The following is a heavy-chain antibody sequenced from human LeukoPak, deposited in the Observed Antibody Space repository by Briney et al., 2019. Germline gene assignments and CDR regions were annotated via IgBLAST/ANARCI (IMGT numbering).Heavy chain of an antibody. CDR1: GFTFNSYW. CDR3: ARAGGYYYDSFDY. CDR2: ISSDGSTT. Sequence: GGSLRLSCAASGFTFNSYWMHWVRQAPGKGLVWVSRISSDGSTTSYADSVKGRFTISRDNAENALYLQMNSLRAEDTAVYYCARAGGYYYDSFDYWGQGTLVTVSS. J-gene: IGHJ4*02. D-gene: IGHD3-22*01. V-gene: IGHV3-74*01.